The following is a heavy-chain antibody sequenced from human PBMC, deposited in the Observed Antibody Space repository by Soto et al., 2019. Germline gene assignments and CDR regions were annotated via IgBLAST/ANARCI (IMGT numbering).Heavy chain of an antibody. Sequence: GGSLRLSCAASEFTFSSYSMNCVRQAPGKGLEWVSYISSSSSNIYYADSVKGRFTISRDNAKNSLFLQMNSLRAEDTAVYYCARVRPGHYFDYWGQGTLVTVSS. J-gene: IGHJ4*02. CDR3: ARVRPGHYFDY. D-gene: IGHD2-2*01. CDR2: ISSSSSNI. V-gene: IGHV3-48*01. CDR1: EFTFSSYS.